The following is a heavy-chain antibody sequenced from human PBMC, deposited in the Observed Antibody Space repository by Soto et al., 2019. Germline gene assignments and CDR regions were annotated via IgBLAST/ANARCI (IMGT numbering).Heavy chain of an antibody. CDR1: GYTFTSYT. V-gene: IGHV1-3*01. CDR3: ARAHYDILTGYSLNWFDP. J-gene: IGHJ5*02. Sequence: ASVKVSCKASGYTFTSYTMHWVRQAPGQRLEWMGWINAGNGNTKYSQKFQGRVTITRDTSASTAYMELSSLRSEDTAVYYCARAHYDILTGYSLNWFDPWGQGTLVTVSS. D-gene: IGHD3-9*01. CDR2: INAGNGNT.